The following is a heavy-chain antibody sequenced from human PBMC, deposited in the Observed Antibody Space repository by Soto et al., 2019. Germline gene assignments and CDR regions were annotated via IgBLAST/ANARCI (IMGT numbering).Heavy chain of an antibody. D-gene: IGHD3-9*01. CDR3: ARHRAFDFSMDV. CDR1: GGSISSGSYS. CDR2: TYYSGTT. Sequence: QLQLQESGPGLVKPSETLSLTGTVPGGSISSGSYSWGWARQPPGKGLGWIASTYYSGTTFYNPSLKSRVTISADTSKNQFSLKLSSVTAADTAVYYCARHRAFDFSMDVWGQGTTVTVSS. J-gene: IGHJ6*02. V-gene: IGHV4-39*01.